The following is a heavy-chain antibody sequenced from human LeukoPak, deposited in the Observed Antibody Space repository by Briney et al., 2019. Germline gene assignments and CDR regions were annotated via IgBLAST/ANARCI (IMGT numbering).Heavy chain of an antibody. D-gene: IGHD5-12*01. CDR1: GGTFSSYA. CDR2: IVPIFGTA. J-gene: IGHJ4*02. Sequence: SVKVSCKASGGTFSSYAISWVRQAPGQGLEWMGGIVPIFGTANYAQKFQGRVTITADESTSTAYMELSSLRSEDTAVYYCARGKIPSGSPDYWGQGTLVTVSS. V-gene: IGHV1-69*13. CDR3: ARGKIPSGSPDY.